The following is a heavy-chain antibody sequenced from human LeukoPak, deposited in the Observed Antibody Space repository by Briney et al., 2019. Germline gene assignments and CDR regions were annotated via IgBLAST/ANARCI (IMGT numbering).Heavy chain of an antibody. CDR1: GYTFTSYY. CDR3: ARSIAVAGLGY. J-gene: IGHJ4*02. CDR2: IDPSGGST. V-gene: IGHV1-46*01. Sequence: GASVKVSCKASGYTFTSYYMHWVRQAPGQGLEWMGIIDPSGGSTSYAQKFQGRVTMTRDTSTSTVYMELSSLRSEDTAVYYCARSIAVAGLGYWGQGTLVTVSS. D-gene: IGHD6-19*01.